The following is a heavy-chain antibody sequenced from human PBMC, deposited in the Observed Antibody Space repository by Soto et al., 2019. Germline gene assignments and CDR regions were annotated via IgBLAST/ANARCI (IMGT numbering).Heavy chain of an antibody. CDR1: GFTFSSYG. CDR2: ISYDGNNK. Sequence: QVQLVESGGGVVQPGRSLRLSCAASGFTFSSYGMHWVRQAPVKGLEWVALISYDGNNKYYADSVKGRFTISRDNSKNTLYLQMNSLRAEDTAVYYCAIGGNSGGFDYWGQGTLVTVSS. V-gene: IGHV3-30*03. J-gene: IGHJ4*02. CDR3: AIGGNSGGFDY. D-gene: IGHD2-21*02.